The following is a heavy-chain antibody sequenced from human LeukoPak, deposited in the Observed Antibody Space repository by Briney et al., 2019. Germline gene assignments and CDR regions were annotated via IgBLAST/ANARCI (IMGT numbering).Heavy chain of an antibody. V-gene: IGHV4-34*01. CDR3: ARDGGYYDILTGYPYYFDY. CDR1: GGSFSGYY. D-gene: IGHD3-9*01. J-gene: IGHJ4*02. Sequence: SETLSLTCAVYGGSFSGYYWSWIRQPPGKGLEWIGEINHSGSTNYNPSLKSRVTISVDTSKNQFSLKLSSVTAADTAVYYCARDGGYYDILTGYPYYFDYWGQGTLVTVSS. CDR2: INHSGST.